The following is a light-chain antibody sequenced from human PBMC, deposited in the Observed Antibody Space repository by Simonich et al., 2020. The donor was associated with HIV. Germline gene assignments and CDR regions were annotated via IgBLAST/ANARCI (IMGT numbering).Light chain of an antibody. CDR1: QSVLYSTNNKNY. CDR2: WSS. V-gene: IGKV4-1*01. CDR3: QQANSFPPT. Sequence: DIVMTPSPDSLAVSLGERATINCKSTQSVLYSTNNKNYYAWYQQKPGQPPNLLISWSSTRESGVPDRFSGSWSGTDFTLTISSLHPEDFATYYCQQANSFPPTFGQGTKLEIK. J-gene: IGKJ2*01.